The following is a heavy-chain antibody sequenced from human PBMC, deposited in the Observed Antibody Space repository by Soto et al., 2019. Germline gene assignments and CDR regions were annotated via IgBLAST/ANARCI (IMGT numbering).Heavy chain of an antibody. J-gene: IGHJ5*02. CDR3: ARRAAAITKQNNVFDL. V-gene: IGHV4-39*01. Sequence: PGKGLEWIGSIYYSGSTYYNPSLKSRVTISVDTSKNQFSLKLSSVTAADTAVYYCARRAAAITKQNNVFDLLVQGSLVIGSS. D-gene: IGHD6-13*01. CDR2: IYYSGST.